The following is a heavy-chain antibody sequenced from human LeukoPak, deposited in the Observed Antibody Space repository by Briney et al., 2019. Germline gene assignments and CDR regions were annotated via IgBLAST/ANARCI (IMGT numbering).Heavy chain of an antibody. V-gene: IGHV4-34*01. CDR2: INHSGST. J-gene: IGHJ6*02. CDR1: GGSFSGYY. Sequence: SETLSLTCAVYGGSFSGYYWSWIRQPPGKRLEWIGEINHSGSTNYNPSLKSRVTISVDTSKNQFSLKLSSVTAADTAVYYCARGLYTTYDFWRSHYYGMDVWGQGTTVTVSS. CDR3: ARGLYTTYDFWRSHYYGMDV. D-gene: IGHD3-3*01.